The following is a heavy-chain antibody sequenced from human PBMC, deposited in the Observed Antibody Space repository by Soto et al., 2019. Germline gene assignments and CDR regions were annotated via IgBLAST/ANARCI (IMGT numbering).Heavy chain of an antibody. CDR2: ISSSSSYI. CDR1: GFTFSSYS. D-gene: IGHD6-13*01. J-gene: IGHJ6*02. V-gene: IGHV3-21*01. Sequence: GGSLRLSCAASGFTFSSYSMNWVRQAPGKGLEWVSSISSSSSYIYYADSVKGRFTISRDNAKNSLYLQMNSLRAEDTAVYYCARGAAGPNYYYYYGMDVWGQGTTVTVSS. CDR3: ARGAAGPNYYYYYGMDV.